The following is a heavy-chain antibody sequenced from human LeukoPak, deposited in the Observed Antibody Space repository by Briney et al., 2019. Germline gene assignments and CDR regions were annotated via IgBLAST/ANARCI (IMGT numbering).Heavy chain of an antibody. V-gene: IGHV3-23*01. Sequence: PGGSLRLSCAASGFTFSSYAMSWVRPAPGKGLEWVSGISGSGGSTYYADSVKGRFTISRDNSKNTLYLQMNSLRAEDTAVYYCAKDLEAMVRGGFDPWGQGTLVIVSS. J-gene: IGHJ5*02. CDR1: GFTFSSYA. D-gene: IGHD3-10*01. CDR3: AKDLEAMVRGGFDP. CDR2: ISGSGGST.